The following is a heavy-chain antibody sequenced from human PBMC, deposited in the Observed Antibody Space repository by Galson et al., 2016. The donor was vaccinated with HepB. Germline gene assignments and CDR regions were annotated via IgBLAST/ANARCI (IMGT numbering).Heavy chain of an antibody. CDR3: VRGYIDSTDAFDI. J-gene: IGHJ3*02. Sequence: SLRLSCAASGFTFGDYAMHWVRHAPGKGLEWVSGISWNSGNTGYADSVKGRFTISRDNPKNSLYLQMNSLRAEDTAVYYCVRGYIDSTDAFDIWGQGTMVTVSS. CDR2: ISWNSGNT. CDR1: GFTFGDYA. D-gene: IGHD6-25*01. V-gene: IGHV3-9*01.